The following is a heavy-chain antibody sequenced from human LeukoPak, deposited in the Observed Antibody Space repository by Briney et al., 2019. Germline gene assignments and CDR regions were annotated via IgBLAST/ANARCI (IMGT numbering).Heavy chain of an antibody. J-gene: IGHJ3*02. D-gene: IGHD5-18*01. CDR3: AKRKQLGTGDAFDI. CDR2: ISNDGSNK. V-gene: IGHV3-30*04. Sequence: GGSLRLSCAASGFTFSGYAMHWVRQAPGKGLEWVAVISNDGSNKYYADSVKGRFTISRDNSKNTLYLQMDSLRAEDTAVYYCAKRKQLGTGDAFDIWGQGTMVTVSS. CDR1: GFTFSGYA.